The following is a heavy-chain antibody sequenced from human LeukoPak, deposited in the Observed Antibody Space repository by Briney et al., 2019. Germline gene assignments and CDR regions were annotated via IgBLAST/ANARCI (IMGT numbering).Heavy chain of an antibody. Sequence: SETLSLTCTVSGGSISSSYYYWGWIRQPPGKGLEWIGSIYYSGSTYYNPSLKSRVTISVDTSKNQFSLKLRSVTAADTAVYYCARWGGYDYTFDYWGQGTLVTVSS. CDR2: IYYSGST. D-gene: IGHD5-12*01. V-gene: IGHV4-39*01. CDR1: GGSISSSYYY. CDR3: ARWGGYDYTFDY. J-gene: IGHJ4*02.